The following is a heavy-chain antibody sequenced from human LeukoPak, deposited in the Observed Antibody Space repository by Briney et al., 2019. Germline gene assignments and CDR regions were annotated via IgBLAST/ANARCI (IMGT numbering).Heavy chain of an antibody. CDR1: GGTFSSYA. J-gene: IGHJ4*02. CDR2: IIPILGIA. D-gene: IGHD1-26*01. CDR3: ARRGGSYSHSDF. V-gene: IGHV1-69*04. Sequence: ASVKVSCKASGGTFSSYAISWVRQAPGQGLEWMGRIIPILGIANYAQKFQGRVTITADKSTSTAYMELSSLRSEDTAVYYCARRGGSYSHSDFWGQGTLVTVSS.